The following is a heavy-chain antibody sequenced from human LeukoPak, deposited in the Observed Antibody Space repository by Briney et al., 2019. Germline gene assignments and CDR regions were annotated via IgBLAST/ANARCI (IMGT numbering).Heavy chain of an antibody. J-gene: IGHJ6*02. V-gene: IGHV4-31*03. CDR3: ARESAYYDFWSGYYYYYGMDA. D-gene: IGHD3-3*01. CDR2: IYYSGSA. Sequence: SETLSLTCTVSGGSISSGGYYWSWIRQHPGKGLEWIGYIYYSGSAYYNPSLKSRVTISVDTSENQFSLKLSSVTAADTAVYYCARESAYYDFWSGYYYYYGMDAWGQGTTVTVSS. CDR1: GGSISSGGYY.